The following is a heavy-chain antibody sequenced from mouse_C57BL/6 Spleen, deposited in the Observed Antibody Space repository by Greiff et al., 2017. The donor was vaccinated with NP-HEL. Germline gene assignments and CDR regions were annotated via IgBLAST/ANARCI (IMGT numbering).Heavy chain of an antibody. J-gene: IGHJ2*01. V-gene: IGHV5-6*02. CDR3: ARDGYYGSLYYFDY. D-gene: IGHD2-3*01. CDR2: ISSGGSYT. Sequence: DVMLVESGGDLVKPGGSLKLSCAASGFTFSSYGMSWVRQTPDKRLEWVATISSGGSYTYYPDSVKGRFTISRDNAKNTLYLQMSSLKSEDTAMYYGARDGYYGSLYYFDYWGQGTTLTVSS. CDR1: GFTFSSYG.